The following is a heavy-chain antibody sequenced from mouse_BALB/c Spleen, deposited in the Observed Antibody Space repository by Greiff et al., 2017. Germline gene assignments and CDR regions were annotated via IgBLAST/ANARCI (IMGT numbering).Heavy chain of an antibody. CDR2: ILPGSGST. Sequence: VKLVESGAELMKPGASVKISCKATGYTFSSYWIEWVKQRPGHGLEWIGEILPGSGSTNYNEKFKGKATFTADTSSNTAYMQLSSLTSEDSAVYYCARRGEYGNYAYYFDYWGQGTTLTVSS. CDR1: GYTFSSYW. J-gene: IGHJ2*01. D-gene: IGHD2-10*02. V-gene: IGHV1-9*01. CDR3: ARRGEYGNYAYYFDY.